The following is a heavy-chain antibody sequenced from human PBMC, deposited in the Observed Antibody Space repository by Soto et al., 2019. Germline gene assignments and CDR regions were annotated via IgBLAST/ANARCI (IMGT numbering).Heavy chain of an antibody. J-gene: IGHJ6*02. CDR2: ISGTGGGT. CDR3: AKRACYGSGITNYHGMDV. D-gene: IGHD3-10*01. Sequence: GGSLRLSCAASGFTFSNYAMTWVRQAPGKGLEWVSVISGTGGGTNNADSAKGRFTTSRDNSKNTLYLQMNSLRAEDTAVYYCAKRACYGSGITNYHGMDVWGQGTAVTVSS. CDR1: GFTFSNYA. V-gene: IGHV3-23*01.